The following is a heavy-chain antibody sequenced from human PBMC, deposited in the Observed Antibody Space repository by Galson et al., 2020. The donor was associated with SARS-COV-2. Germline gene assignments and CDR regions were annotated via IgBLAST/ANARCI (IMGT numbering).Heavy chain of an antibody. CDR3: ARESGADSNGYYPGY. Sequence: GESLKISCAASGFSVKSNYMSWVRQSPGKGLEWVAALYSAGSTYYADSVKGRFSISKDNSRNLVYLQMDSLRGEDTGFYYCARESGADSNGYYPGYWGQGTLVAVSS. J-gene: IGHJ4*02. CDR1: GFSVKSNY. CDR2: LYSAGST. V-gene: IGHV3-66*01. D-gene: IGHD3-3*01.